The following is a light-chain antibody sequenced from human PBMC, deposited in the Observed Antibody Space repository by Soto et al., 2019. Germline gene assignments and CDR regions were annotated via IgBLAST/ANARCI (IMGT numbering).Light chain of an antibody. V-gene: IGKV3-15*01. CDR1: QNIGSN. J-gene: IGKJ1*01. Sequence: EIVMPQSPATLSVSTGETAILSCRASQNIGSNLAWYQQRPGQAPRLLIYGASSRVTGIPARFSGSGSGTDFTLTISSLQSKDFAVYHCQQYFNWWTFGQGTKVDIK. CDR3: QQYFNWWT. CDR2: GAS.